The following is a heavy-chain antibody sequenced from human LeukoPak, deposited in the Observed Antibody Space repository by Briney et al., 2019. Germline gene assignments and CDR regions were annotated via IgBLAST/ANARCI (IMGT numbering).Heavy chain of an antibody. CDR2: ISAGGGST. CDR1: GLTFTSYA. Sequence: GGSLRLSCAASGLTFTSYAMSWVRQAPGKGLEWVSGISAGGGSTYYADSVKGRFTISRDNSKNTLYLQMNSLRAEDTAVYYCAKENWAYNWKYDSSASGIKYWGQGTLVTVSS. J-gene: IGHJ4*02. V-gene: IGHV3-23*01. D-gene: IGHD3-22*01. CDR3: AKENWAYNWKYDSSASGIKY.